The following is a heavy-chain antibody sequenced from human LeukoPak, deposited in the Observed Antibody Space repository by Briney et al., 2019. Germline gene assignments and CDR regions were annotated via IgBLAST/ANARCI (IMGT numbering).Heavy chain of an antibody. J-gene: IGHJ5*02. Sequence: ASVKVSCKASGYTFTSYGISWVRQAPGQELEWMGRIIPIFGTANYAQKFQGRVTITTDESTSTAYMELSSLRSEDTAVYYCARDPRFEVIGWFDPWGQGTLVTVSS. CDR1: GYTFTSYG. CDR2: IIPIFGTA. D-gene: IGHD3-10*01. V-gene: IGHV1-69*05. CDR3: ARDPRFEVIGWFDP.